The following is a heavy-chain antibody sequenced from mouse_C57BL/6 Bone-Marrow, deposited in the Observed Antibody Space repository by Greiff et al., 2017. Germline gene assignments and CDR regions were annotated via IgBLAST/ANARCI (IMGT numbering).Heavy chain of an antibody. CDR1: GYTFTDYY. Sequence: VQLQQSGPVLVKPGASVKMSCKASGYTFTDYYMNWVKQSHGKSLEWIGVINPYNGGTSYNQKFKGKATVTVDKSSSTAYMELNILTSEDSAVYYCARGELRVSAGFAYRGQGTLVTVSA. D-gene: IGHD2-4*01. V-gene: IGHV1-19*01. CDR2: INPYNGGT. CDR3: ARGELRVSAGFAY. J-gene: IGHJ3*01.